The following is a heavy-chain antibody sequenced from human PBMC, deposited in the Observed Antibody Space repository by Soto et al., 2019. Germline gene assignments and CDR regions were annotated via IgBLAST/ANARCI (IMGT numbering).Heavy chain of an antibody. CDR3: AREDCSGGSCYVDAFDI. CDR1: GGSISSYY. J-gene: IGHJ3*02. V-gene: IGHV4-4*07. D-gene: IGHD2-15*01. CDR2: IYTSGST. Sequence: ETLSLTCTVSGGSISSYYWSWIRQPAGKGLEWIGRIYTSGSTNYNPSLKSRVTMSVDTSKNQFSLKLSSVTAADTAVYYCAREDCSGGSCYVDAFDIWGQGTMVTVSS.